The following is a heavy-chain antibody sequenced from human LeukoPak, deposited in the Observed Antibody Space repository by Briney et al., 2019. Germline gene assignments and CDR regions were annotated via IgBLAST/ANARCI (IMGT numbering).Heavy chain of an antibody. CDR2: INHSGST. D-gene: IGHD2-21*02. J-gene: IGHJ4*02. Sequence: ASETLSLTCAVYGGSFSGYYWSWIRQPSGKGLEWIGEINHSGSTNYNPSLKSRVTISVDTSKSQFSLKLSSVTAADTAVYYCARGPPAPLACGGDCYHFDYWGQGTLVTVSS. CDR3: ARGPPAPLACGGDCYHFDY. V-gene: IGHV4-34*01. CDR1: GGSFSGYY.